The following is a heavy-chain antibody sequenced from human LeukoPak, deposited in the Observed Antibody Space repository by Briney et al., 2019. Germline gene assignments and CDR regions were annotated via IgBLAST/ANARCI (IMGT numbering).Heavy chain of an antibody. Sequence: ASVKVSCKASGYTFTGYYMHWVRQAPGQGLERMGWINPNSGGTNYAQKFQGRVTMTRDTSISTAYMELSRLRSDDTAVYYCARVDTMIVVVIPTYVEAFDIWGQGTMVTVSS. V-gene: IGHV1-2*02. CDR2: INPNSGGT. D-gene: IGHD3-22*01. J-gene: IGHJ3*02. CDR1: GYTFTGYY. CDR3: ARVDTMIVVVIPTYVEAFDI.